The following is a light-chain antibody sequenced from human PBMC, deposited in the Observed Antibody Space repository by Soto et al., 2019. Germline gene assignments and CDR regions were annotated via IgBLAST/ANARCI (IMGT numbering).Light chain of an antibody. J-gene: IGKJ2*01. V-gene: IGKV2-28*01. Sequence: DIVMTQSPLSLPVTPGEPASISCRSSQSLLHNNGYNYLDWYLQKPGQSPQLLSYLGSTRASGVPDRFSGSGSGTDFTLKISRVEAEDVGVYYCMPGLQTHTFGQGTKLEIK. CDR1: QSLLHNNGYNY. CDR3: MPGLQTHT. CDR2: LGS.